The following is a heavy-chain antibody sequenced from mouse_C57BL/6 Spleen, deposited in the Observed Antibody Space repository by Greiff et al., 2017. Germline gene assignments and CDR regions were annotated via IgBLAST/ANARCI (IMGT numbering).Heavy chain of an antibody. Sequence: EVQVVESGGDLVKPGGSLKLSCAASGFTFSSYGMSWVRQTPDKRLEWVATISSGGSYTYYPDSVKGRFTISRDNAKNTLYLQMSSLKSEDTAMYYCARKGDGNGAWFAYWGQGTLVTVSA. CDR3: ARKGDGNGAWFAY. D-gene: IGHD2-1*01. J-gene: IGHJ3*01. CDR1: GFTFSSYG. CDR2: ISSGGSYT. V-gene: IGHV5-6*01.